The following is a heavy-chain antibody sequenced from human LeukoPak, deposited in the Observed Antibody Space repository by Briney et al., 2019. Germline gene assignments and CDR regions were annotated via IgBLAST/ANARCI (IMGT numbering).Heavy chain of an antibody. CDR3: ARTVVTAINY. J-gene: IGHJ4*02. CDR2: ISAYNGNT. CDR1: GYTLTELS. Sequence: ASVKVSCKVSGYTLTELSMHWVRQAPGQGLEWMGWISAYNGNTNYAQKLQGRVTMTTDASTSTAYMELRSLRSDDTAVYYCARTVVTAINYWGQGTLVTVSS. V-gene: IGHV1-18*01. D-gene: IGHD2-21*02.